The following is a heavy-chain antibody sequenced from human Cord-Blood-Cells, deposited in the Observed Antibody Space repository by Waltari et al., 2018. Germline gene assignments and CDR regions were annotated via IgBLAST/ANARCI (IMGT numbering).Heavy chain of an antibody. V-gene: IGHV4-34*01. J-gene: IGHJ4*02. Sequence: VQLQQWGAGLLKTSETLSLTCAVYGGSFSGYYWTWIRQPPGKGLEWIGENNHSGSTNYNPSLKSRVTISVDTSKNQFSLKLSSVTAADTAVYYCALNGNCSGGSCYSDYWGQGTLVTVSS. CDR2: NNHSGST. CDR1: GGSFSGYY. CDR3: ALNGNCSGGSCYSDY. D-gene: IGHD2-15*01.